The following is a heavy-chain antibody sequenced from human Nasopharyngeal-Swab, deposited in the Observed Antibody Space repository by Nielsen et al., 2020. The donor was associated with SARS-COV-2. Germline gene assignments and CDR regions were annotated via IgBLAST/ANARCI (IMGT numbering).Heavy chain of an antibody. CDR2: ISYDGSNK. Sequence: GGSLRLSFEASGFTFSSYGMHWFRQAPGKGLEWVAVISYDGSNKYYADSVKGRFTISRDNSKNTLYLQMNSLRAEDTAVYYCAKDYYDSSGYLEYYFDYWGQGTLVTVSS. D-gene: IGHD3-22*01. V-gene: IGHV3-30*18. CDR1: GFTFSSYG. J-gene: IGHJ4*02. CDR3: AKDYYDSSGYLEYYFDY.